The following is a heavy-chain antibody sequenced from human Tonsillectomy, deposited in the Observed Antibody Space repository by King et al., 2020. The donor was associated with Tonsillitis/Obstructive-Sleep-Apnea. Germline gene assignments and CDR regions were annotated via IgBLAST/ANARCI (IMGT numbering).Heavy chain of an antibody. CDR3: ATDAYTYGKDWYFAL. V-gene: IGHV4-39*01. CDR2: IYYSGRT. J-gene: IGHJ2*01. CDR1: GGSISSSGYY. Sequence: QLQESGPGLVKPSETLSLTCTLSGGSISSSGYYWGWIRQPPGKGLEWIGSIYYSGRTFYNPSLKSRITISVHTSKKQFSLKLTSVTAADTAVYYCATDAYTYGKDWYFALWGRGPLVTVSS. D-gene: IGHD5-18*01.